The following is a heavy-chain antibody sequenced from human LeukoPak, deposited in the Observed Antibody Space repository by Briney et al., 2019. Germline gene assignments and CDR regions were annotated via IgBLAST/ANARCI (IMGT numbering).Heavy chain of an antibody. CDR3: ATDRGYSTFDI. V-gene: IGHV3-7*05. CDR2: TSTKEDGSEK. D-gene: IGHD5-18*01. CDR1: GFTFSTYW. J-gene: IGHJ3*02. Sequence: GGSLRLSCAASGFTFSTYWMNWVRQAPGKGLEWVASTSTKEDGSEKYYIDSVGGRFTISRDNAENSLYLQMNSLRAEDTAVYYCATDRGYSTFDIWGQGTMVAVSS.